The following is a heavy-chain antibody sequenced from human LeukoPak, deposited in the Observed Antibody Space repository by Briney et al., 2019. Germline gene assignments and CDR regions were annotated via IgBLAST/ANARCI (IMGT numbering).Heavy chain of an antibody. D-gene: IGHD2-2*01. CDR3: AKKMPFHS. CDR1: GFTFSSYT. V-gene: IGHV3-23*01. Sequence: GGSLRLSCAASGFTFSSYTMSWVRQAPGKGLEWVSSISDSGGNTYYAHSVRGRFTISRDNSKNTLYLQMNSLRAEDTALYYCAKKMPFHSWGQGTLVTVSS. J-gene: IGHJ4*02. CDR2: ISDSGGNT.